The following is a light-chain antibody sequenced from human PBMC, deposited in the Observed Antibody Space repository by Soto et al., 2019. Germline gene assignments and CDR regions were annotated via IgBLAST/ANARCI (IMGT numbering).Light chain of an antibody. CDR1: QSVSSSY. Sequence: EIVLTQSPDTLSLSPGERATLSCRASQSVSSSYLAWYQQKPGQAPRLLIYGASSRATGIPDRFSGSGSGTEFTLTISRLEPEDSAVYYCQQYGSSLFTFGPGTKVDIK. CDR2: GAS. V-gene: IGKV3-20*01. CDR3: QQYGSSLFT. J-gene: IGKJ3*01.